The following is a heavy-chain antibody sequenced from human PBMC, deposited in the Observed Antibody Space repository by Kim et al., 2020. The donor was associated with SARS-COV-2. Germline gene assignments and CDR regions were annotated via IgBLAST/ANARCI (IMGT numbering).Heavy chain of an antibody. D-gene: IGHD6-19*01. J-gene: IGHJ4*02. Sequence: ASVKVSCKASGYTLASYAMHWVRQAPGQRLEWMGWINAGNGHTNYLQKFQGRVTITRDTSASTVYMELSSLTSEDTAVYYCARSLVGWSVGHFDYWGQGTQVTVSS. V-gene: IGHV1-3*01. CDR3: ARSLVGWSVGHFDY. CDR2: INAGNGHT. CDR1: GYTLASYA.